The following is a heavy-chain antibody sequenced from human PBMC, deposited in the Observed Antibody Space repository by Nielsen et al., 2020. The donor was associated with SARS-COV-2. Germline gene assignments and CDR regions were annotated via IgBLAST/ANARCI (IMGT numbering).Heavy chain of an antibody. Sequence: SVKVSCKAAGGTFISYAISWVRQPPAQGLVWIGRIIPILGLANYAQKFQGRVTITADKSTSTAYMELSSLRSEDTAVYYCERGTYYYDSRIPPYNRFDPWGQGTLVTVSS. J-gene: IGHJ5*02. CDR3: ERGTYYYDSRIPPYNRFDP. CDR1: GGTFISYA. D-gene: IGHD3-22*01. V-gene: IGHV1-69*04. CDR2: IIPILGLA.